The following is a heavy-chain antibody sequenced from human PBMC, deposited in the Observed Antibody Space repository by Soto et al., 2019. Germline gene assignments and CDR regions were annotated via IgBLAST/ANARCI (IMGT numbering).Heavy chain of an antibody. CDR2: IYHSGST. V-gene: IGHV4-30-2*01. CDR1: GGSISSGGYS. D-gene: IGHD3-10*01. J-gene: IGHJ4*02. CDR3: ARGLVVRGVGLNYFDY. Sequence: SETLSLTCAVSGGSISSGGYSWSWIRQPPGKGLEWIGYIYHSGSTNYNPSLKSRVTISVDTSKNQFSLKLSSVTAADTAVYYCARGLVVRGVGLNYFDYWGQGTLVTVSS.